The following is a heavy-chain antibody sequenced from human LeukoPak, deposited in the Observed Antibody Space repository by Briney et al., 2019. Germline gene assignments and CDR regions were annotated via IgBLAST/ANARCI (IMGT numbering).Heavy chain of an antibody. CDR2: IYTTGRT. J-gene: IGHJ4*02. D-gene: IGHD3-10*01. CDR3: ARGPGRVDY. Sequence: KASETLSLTCTVSGGSMGNYYWSWIRQPAGKGLEWIGRIYTTGRTNYNPSLESRVTMSIDTSKNKFSLKLSSVTAADTAVYYCARGPGRVDYWGQGTLVTVSS. CDR1: GGSMGNYY. V-gene: IGHV4-4*07.